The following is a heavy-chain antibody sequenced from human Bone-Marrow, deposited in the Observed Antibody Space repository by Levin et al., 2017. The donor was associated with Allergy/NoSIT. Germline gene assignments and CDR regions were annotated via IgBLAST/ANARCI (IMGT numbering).Heavy chain of an antibody. CDR3: ASWAMYHYDRSAFDYFYYAMDV. CDR2: ISAGGNYI. J-gene: IGHJ6*02. CDR1: GILSSSYD. V-gene: IGHV3-21*01. Sequence: GGSLRLSCAASGILSSSYDMNWVRQAPGKGLEWVSSISAGGNYIYYADSVKGRFTISRDNAKNSLFLQMNSLRAEDTAVYYCASWAMYHYDRSAFDYFYYAMDVCGQGTTVTVSS. D-gene: IGHD3-22*01.